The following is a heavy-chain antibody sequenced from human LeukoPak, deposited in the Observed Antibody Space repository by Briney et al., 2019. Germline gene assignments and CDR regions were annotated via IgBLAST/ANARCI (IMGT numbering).Heavy chain of an antibody. Sequence: ASVKVSCKASGYTFSGTGWYLYWLRQAPGQGLECMGWIYPNNGATAYAQKFQGRVAMTRDTSITTAYMELSKLRPDDTAVYYCARDGPAQMVDFDYWGQGTLVTVSS. CDR3: ARDGPAQMVDFDY. V-gene: IGHV1-2*02. J-gene: IGHJ4*02. CDR1: GYTFSGTGWY. CDR2: IYPNNGAT. D-gene: IGHD3-10*01.